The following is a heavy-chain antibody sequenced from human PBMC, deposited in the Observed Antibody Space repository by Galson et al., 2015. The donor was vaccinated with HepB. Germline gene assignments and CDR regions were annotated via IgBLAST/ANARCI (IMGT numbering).Heavy chain of an antibody. Sequence: SVKVSCKASGGTFSSYAISWVRQAPGQGLEWMGGIIPIFGTANYAQKFQGRVTITADESTSTAYMELSSLRSEDTAVYYCARGAPFYCSGGSCYPGYYYYYMDVWGKGTTVTVSS. CDR2: IIPIFGTA. J-gene: IGHJ6*03. CDR3: ARGAPFYCSGGSCYPGYYYYYMDV. CDR1: GGTFSSYA. V-gene: IGHV1-69*13. D-gene: IGHD2-15*01.